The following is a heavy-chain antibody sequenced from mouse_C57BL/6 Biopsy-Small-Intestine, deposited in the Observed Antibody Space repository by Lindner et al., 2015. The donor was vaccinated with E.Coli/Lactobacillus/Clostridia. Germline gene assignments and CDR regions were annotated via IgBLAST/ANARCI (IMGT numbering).Heavy chain of an antibody. CDR1: GYAFSSSW. Sequence: VQLQESGPELVKPGASVKISCKASGYAFSSSWMNWVKQRPGKGLEWIGRIYPGSGNTKYNEKFKGKATLTADTSSSTAYMQLSSLTSEDSAVYYCARYDGYFYAMDYWGQGTSVTVSS. J-gene: IGHJ4*01. CDR2: IYPGSGNT. D-gene: IGHD2-3*01. CDR3: ARYDGYFYAMDY. V-gene: IGHV1-82*01.